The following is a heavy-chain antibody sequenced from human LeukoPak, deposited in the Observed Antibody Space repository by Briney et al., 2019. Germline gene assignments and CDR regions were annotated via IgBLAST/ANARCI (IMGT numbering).Heavy chain of an antibody. V-gene: IGHV1-2*02. D-gene: IGHD4-23*01. J-gene: IGHJ3*02. CDR2: INPNSGGT. CDR3: ARRPPTLTVVTPNAFDI. CDR1: GYTFTGYY. Sequence: GASVKVSCKASGYTFTGYYMHWVRQAPGQGLEWMGWINPNSGGTNYAQKFQGRVTMTRDTSISTAYMELSRLRSDDTAVYYCARRPPTLTVVTPNAFDIWGQGTMVTVSS.